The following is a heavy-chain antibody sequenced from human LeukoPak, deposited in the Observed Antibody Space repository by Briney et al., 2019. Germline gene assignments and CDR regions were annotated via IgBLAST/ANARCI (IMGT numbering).Heavy chain of an antibody. CDR3: ARDSRPFYYSPQSDSKYGMDV. J-gene: IGHJ6*02. V-gene: IGHV4-59*11. CDR1: GVSITNHY. D-gene: IGHD3-10*01. Sequence: KASETLSLTCTVSGVSITNHYWSWIRQSPGKGLEWIGEVYHNLRSNYNPSLTSRVTISVDTSKNEFSLQLTSVTAADTGVYYCARDSRPFYYSPQSDSKYGMDVWGQGTTVIVSS. CDR2: VYHNLRS.